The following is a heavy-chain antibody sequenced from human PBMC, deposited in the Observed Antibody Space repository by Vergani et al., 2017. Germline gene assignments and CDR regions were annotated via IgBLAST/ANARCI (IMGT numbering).Heavy chain of an antibody. D-gene: IGHD1-26*01. V-gene: IGHV4-4*07. Sequence: QVQLQESGPGLVKPSETLSLTCTVSGGSISSYYWSWIRQPAGKGLEWIGRIYTSGSTNYNPSLKSEVTMSVDTSKNKFSLRRSSVTAADTAVYYCARGHKNSGSCLRYYCYMDVWGRG. CDR1: GGSISSYY. CDR3: ARGHKNSGSCLRYYCYMDV. J-gene: IGHJ6*03. CDR2: IYTSGST.